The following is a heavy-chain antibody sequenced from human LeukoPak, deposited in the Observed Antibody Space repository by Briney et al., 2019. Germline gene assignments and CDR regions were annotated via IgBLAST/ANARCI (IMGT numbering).Heavy chain of an antibody. J-gene: IGHJ3*02. CDR3: ARVIIKGWSDAFDI. Sequence: ASVKVSCKASGYTFTSYGISWVRQAPGQGLEWMGWISAYNGNTNYAQKLQGRVTMTTVTSTITAYMEVGSLMSYDTAVYYCARVIIKGWSDAFDIWGQGTMVTVSS. CDR1: GYTFTSYG. D-gene: IGHD6-19*01. V-gene: IGHV1-18*01. CDR2: ISAYNGNT.